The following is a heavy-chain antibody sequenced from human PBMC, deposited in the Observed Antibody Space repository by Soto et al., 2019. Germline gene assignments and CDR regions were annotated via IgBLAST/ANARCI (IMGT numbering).Heavy chain of an antibody. CDR2: INDSGHA. V-gene: IGHV4-34*01. D-gene: IGHD6-19*01. CDR3: AHHSGRGFDY. CDR1: GGSFSENY. J-gene: IGHJ4*02. Sequence: PSETLSLTCDVYGGSFSENYWSWIRQPPGEGLEWIGEINDSGHAKINPSLKSRVSMSVDTSKHQFSLNLISVTAADTAVYYCAHHSGRGFDYWGRGTLVTVSS.